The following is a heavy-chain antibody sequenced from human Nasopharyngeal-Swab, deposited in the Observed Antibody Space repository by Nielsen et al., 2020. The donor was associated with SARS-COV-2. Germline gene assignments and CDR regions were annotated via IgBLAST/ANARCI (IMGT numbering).Heavy chain of an antibody. CDR2: IGTAGDT. J-gene: IGHJ4*02. D-gene: IGHD3-9*01. CDR1: GFTFSSND. V-gene: IGHV3-13*01. Sequence: GESLKISCAASGFTFSSNDMHWVRQATGKGLEWVSAIGTAGDTYYPGSVKGRFTISRENAKNSLYLQMNSLRAEDTAVYYCARGKNYDILSIDYWGQGTLVTVSS. CDR3: ARGKNYDILSIDY.